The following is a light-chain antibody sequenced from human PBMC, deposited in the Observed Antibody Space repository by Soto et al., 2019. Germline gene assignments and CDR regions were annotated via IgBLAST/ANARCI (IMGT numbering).Light chain of an antibody. CDR2: GAS. CDR1: QSVSSSY. CDR3: QQYGSSPPWT. V-gene: IGKV3-20*01. J-gene: IGKJ1*01. Sequence: DIVLTQSPGTLSLSPGERATLSCRASQSVSSSYLAWYQQKPGQAPRLLIYGASSRATGIPDRFSGSGSGKDFTLTISRLEPEDFAVYYCQQYGSSPPWTFGQGTKVDIK.